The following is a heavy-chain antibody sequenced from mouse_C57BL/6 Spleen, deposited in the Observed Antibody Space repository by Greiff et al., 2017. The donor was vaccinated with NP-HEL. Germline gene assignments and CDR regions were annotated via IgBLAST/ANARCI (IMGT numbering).Heavy chain of an antibody. CDR2: IWSGGST. V-gene: IGHV2-2*01. D-gene: IGHD2-4*01. CDR3: ARSQYYDYDGYAMDY. Sequence: QVQLKESGPGLVQPSQSLSITCTVSGFSLTSYGVHWVRQSPGKGLEWLGVIWSGGSTDYNAAFISRLSISKDNSKSQVFFKMNSLQADDTAIYYCARSQYYDYDGYAMDYWGQGTSVTVSS. CDR1: GFSLTSYG. J-gene: IGHJ4*01.